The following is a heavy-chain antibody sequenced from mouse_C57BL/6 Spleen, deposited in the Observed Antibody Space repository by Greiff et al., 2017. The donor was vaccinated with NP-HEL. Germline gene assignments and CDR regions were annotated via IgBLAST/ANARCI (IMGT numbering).Heavy chain of an antibody. D-gene: IGHD3-2*02. CDR2: ISSGGSYT. J-gene: IGHJ4*01. Sequence: EVMLVESGGDLVKPGGSLKLSCAASGFTFSSYGMSWVRQTPDKRLEWVATISSGGSYTYYPDSVKGRFTISRDNAKNTLYLQMSRLKSEDTAMYYAARLCGDSSGYGYAMDYWGQGTSVTVSS. CDR1: GFTFSSYG. CDR3: ARLCGDSSGYGYAMDY. V-gene: IGHV5-6*01.